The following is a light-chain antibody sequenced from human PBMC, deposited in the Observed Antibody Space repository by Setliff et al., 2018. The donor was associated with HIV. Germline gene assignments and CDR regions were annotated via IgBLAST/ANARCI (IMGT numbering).Light chain of an antibody. CDR2: DVT. J-gene: IGLJ1*01. CDR1: SSDVGGYNF. V-gene: IGLV2-11*01. CDR3: CSSAGTYTSFFV. Sequence: QSALTQPRSVSGSPGQSVTISCTGTSSDVGGYNFVSWYQLHPGKAPKLIIYDVTKRPSGVPDRFSGSKSANAASLTISGLQAEDEADYYCCSSAGTYTSFFVFGTGTKGTVL.